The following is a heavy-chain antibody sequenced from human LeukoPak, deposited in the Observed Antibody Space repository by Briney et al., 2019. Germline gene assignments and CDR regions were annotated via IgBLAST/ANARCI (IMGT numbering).Heavy chain of an antibody. CDR1: GGSFSGYY. V-gene: IGHV4-34*01. Sequence: SETLSLTCAVYGGSFSGYYWSWIRQPPGKGLEWIGEINHSGSTNYNPSLKSRVTISVDRSKNQFSLKLSSVTAADTAVYYCARGRTGTTSTREGIVDFDYWGQGTLVTVSS. CDR3: ARGRTGTTSTREGIVDFDY. D-gene: IGHD1-7*01. J-gene: IGHJ4*02. CDR2: INHSGST.